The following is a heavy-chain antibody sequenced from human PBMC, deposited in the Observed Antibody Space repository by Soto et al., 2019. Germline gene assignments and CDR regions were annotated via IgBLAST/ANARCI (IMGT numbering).Heavy chain of an antibody. CDR2: IYYSGST. CDR3: ASVDTAMVTLYD. CDR1: GGSISSGDYY. D-gene: IGHD5-18*01. V-gene: IGHV4-30-4*01. J-gene: IGHJ4*02. Sequence: SETLSLTCTVSGGSISSGDYYWSWIRQPPGKGLEWIGYIYYSGSTYYNPSLKSRVTISVDTSKNQFSLKLSSVTAADTAVYYCASVDTAMVTLYDWGKGTLVPVSS.